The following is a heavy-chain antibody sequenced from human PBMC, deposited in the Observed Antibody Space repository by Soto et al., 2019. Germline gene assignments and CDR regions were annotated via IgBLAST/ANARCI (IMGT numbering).Heavy chain of an antibody. CDR1: GGTFGSYA. V-gene: IGHV1-69*01. CDR3: ATSQGSSTSLEIYYYYYSGMDV. J-gene: IGHJ6*02. Sequence: QVQLVQSGAEVKKPGSSVKVSCKASGGTFGSYAISWVRQAPGQGLEWMGGIIPITATANYAQKFQGRVTITADESTSTASMQLSRLRSEETAVYYCATSQGSSTSLEIYYYYYSGMDVWGQGNTVTVSS. D-gene: IGHD2-2*01. CDR2: IIPITATA.